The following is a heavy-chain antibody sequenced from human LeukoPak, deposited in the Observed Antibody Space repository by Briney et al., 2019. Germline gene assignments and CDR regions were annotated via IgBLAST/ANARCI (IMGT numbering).Heavy chain of an antibody. CDR1: DYSISSGYY. J-gene: IGHJ4*02. CDR3: ARGGSTWYY. CDR2: IYHSGIT. Sequence: PSETLSLTCTVSDYSISSGYYWGWIRQPPGKGLEWIGSIYHSGITYYNPSLKSRVTILVDTSKNQFSLRLSSVTAADTAVYYCARGGSTWYYWGQGTLVTVSS. V-gene: IGHV4-38-2*02. D-gene: IGHD6-13*01.